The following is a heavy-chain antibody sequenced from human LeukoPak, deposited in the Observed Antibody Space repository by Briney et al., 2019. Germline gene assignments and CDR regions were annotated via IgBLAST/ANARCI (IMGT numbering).Heavy chain of an antibody. Sequence: PSETLSLTCSVSGDSTSSNTFYCGWIRQAPGKGLEWVASVYYRGSAFYNPSLRSRVTISVDTSKNQFSLSLSSVTAADTGVYYCTRQMYYYDASGHLNDNWGQGILVTVSS. CDR1: GDSTSSNTFY. CDR3: TRQMYYYDASGHLNDN. V-gene: IGHV4-39*01. CDR2: VYYRGSA. J-gene: IGHJ4*02. D-gene: IGHD3-22*01.